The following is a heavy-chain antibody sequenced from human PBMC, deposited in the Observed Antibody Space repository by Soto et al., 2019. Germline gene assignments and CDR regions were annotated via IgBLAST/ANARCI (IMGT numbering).Heavy chain of an antibody. D-gene: IGHD3-10*01. J-gene: IGHJ4*02. Sequence: SVKVSCKASGGTFSSYAISWVRQAPGQGLEWMGGIIPIFGTANYAQKFQGRVTITADESTSTAYMELSSLRSEDTAVYYCAKGDYYGSGSYQGYWGQGTLVTVSS. V-gene: IGHV1-69*13. CDR1: GGTFSSYA. CDR2: IIPIFGTA. CDR3: AKGDYYGSGSYQGY.